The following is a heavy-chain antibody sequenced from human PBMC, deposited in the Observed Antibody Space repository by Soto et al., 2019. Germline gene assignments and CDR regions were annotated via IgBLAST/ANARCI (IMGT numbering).Heavy chain of an antibody. CDR2: ISDSGTIT. D-gene: IGHD3-16*01. CDR1: GFPVSNYE. J-gene: IGHJ4*01. V-gene: IGHV3-48*03. Sequence: GGSLRLSCVASGFPVSNYELNWVRQAPGKGLEWISYISDSGTITIYAASVKCSFPVSRDSATASLYLQMSSLCVDDTAVYVCVRHYDSLGGYFDDWGHGTLVTVSS. CDR3: VRHYDSLGGYFDD.